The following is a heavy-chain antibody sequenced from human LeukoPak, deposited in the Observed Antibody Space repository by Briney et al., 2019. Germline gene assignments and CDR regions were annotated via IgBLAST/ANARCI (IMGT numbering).Heavy chain of an antibody. V-gene: IGHV1-69*13. CDR3: AIDAGPHCRGSSCPIEYFYY. CDR2: IIPVFGSP. D-gene: IGHD3-10*01. Sequence: SVKVSCKVSGDTFSSHVITWVRQAPGQGLEWMGGIIPVFGSPNFAQRFQGRITISADESTGTAYMGLSSLRSDDTAVYYCAIDAGPHCRGSSCPIEYFYYWGQGSLVTVSS. J-gene: IGHJ4*02. CDR1: GDTFSSHV.